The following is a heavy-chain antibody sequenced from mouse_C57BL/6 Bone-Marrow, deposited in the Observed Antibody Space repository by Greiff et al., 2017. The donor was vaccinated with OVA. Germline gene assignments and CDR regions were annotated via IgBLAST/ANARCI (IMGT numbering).Heavy chain of an antibody. CDR2: FHPYNDDT. Sequence: VKLMESGAELVKPGASVKMSCKASGYTFTTYPIEWMKQNHGKSLEWIGNFHPYNDDTKYNEKFKGKATLTVEKSSSTVYLELSRLTSDDSAVYYCARPYYDYDGNWYFDVWGTGTTVTVSS. CDR1: GYTFTTYP. J-gene: IGHJ1*03. CDR3: ARPYYDYDGNWYFDV. D-gene: IGHD2-4*01. V-gene: IGHV1-47*01.